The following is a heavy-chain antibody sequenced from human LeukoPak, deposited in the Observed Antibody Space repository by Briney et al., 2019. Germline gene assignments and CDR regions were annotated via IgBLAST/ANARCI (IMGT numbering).Heavy chain of an antibody. V-gene: IGHV4-34*01. D-gene: IGHD3-22*01. CDR3: ARGSTHYYDSSYSQRGFDY. Sequence: KTSETLSLTCTVSSGSISSFYCSWIRQPPGKGLEWIGEINHSGSTNYNPSLKSRVTISVDTSKNQFSLKLSSVTAADTAVYYCARGSTHYYDSSYSQRGFDYWGQGTLVTVSS. CDR1: SGSISSFY. CDR2: INHSGST. J-gene: IGHJ4*02.